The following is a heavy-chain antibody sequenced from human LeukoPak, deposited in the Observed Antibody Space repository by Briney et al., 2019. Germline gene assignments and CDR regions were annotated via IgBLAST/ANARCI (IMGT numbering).Heavy chain of an antibody. D-gene: IGHD2-21*02. CDR3: ARGNDLDAFDI. Sequence: SETLSLTCTVSGGSISSYYWSWIRQPAGKGLEWIGRIHTSGSANYNPSLKSRLTMSVDTSKNQFSLKLGSVTAADTAVYFCARGNDLDAFDIWGQGTVVTVSS. J-gene: IGHJ3*02. V-gene: IGHV4-4*07. CDR2: IHTSGSA. CDR1: GGSISSYY.